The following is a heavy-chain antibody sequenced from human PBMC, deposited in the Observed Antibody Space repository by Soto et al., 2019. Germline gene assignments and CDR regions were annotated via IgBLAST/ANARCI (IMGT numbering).Heavy chain of an antibody. Sequence: GGSLRLSCAASGFTFSSYSMNWVRQAPGKGLEWVSYISSSSSTIYYADSVKGRFTISRDNAKNSLYLQMNSLRDEDTAVYYCARAPPDRDFWSDPFDYYYGMDVWGQGTTVTVSS. CDR2: ISSSSSTI. CDR1: GFTFSSYS. D-gene: IGHD3-3*01. J-gene: IGHJ6*02. CDR3: ARAPPDRDFWSDPFDYYYGMDV. V-gene: IGHV3-48*02.